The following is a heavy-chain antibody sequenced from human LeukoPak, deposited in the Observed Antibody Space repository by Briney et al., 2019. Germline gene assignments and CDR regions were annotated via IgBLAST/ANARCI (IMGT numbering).Heavy chain of an antibody. CDR3: ARLEGIVVVPAAHSDY. J-gene: IGHJ4*02. Sequence: ASVKVSCKASGYTFIDYYIHWVRQAPGQGLEWMGWINPKSGGTNYAQKFQGRVTMTRDTSISTAYMELSRLRSDDTAVYYCARLEGIVVVPAAHSDYWGQGTLVTVSS. CDR2: INPKSGGT. D-gene: IGHD2-2*01. V-gene: IGHV1-2*02. CDR1: GYTFIDYY.